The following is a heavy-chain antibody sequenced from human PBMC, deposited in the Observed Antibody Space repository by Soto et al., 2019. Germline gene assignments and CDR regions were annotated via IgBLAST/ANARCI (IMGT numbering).Heavy chain of an antibody. V-gene: IGHV1-8*01. J-gene: IGHJ6*02. CDR1: GYTFTSYD. CDR3: ARNYYDSSGYYFVYYYGMDV. D-gene: IGHD3-22*01. Sequence: GASVKVSCKASGYTFTSYDINWVRQATGQGLEWMGWINPNSGNTGYAQKFQGRVTMTRNTSISTAYMELSSLRSEDTAVYYCARNYYDSSGYYFVYYYGMDVWGQGTTVTVSS. CDR2: INPNSGNT.